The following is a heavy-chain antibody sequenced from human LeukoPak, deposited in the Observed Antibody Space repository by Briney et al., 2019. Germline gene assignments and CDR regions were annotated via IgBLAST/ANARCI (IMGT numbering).Heavy chain of an antibody. Sequence: GGSLRLSCAASGFTFDIYGMNWIRQAPGKGLEWVSHISSGSSPKYYADSVRGRFTISRDNAKKSLYLQMNSLRAEDTALYYCAKDFRYYYGSGSYYTRWGQGTLVTVSS. V-gene: IGHV3-48*04. D-gene: IGHD3-10*01. CDR1: GFTFDIYG. J-gene: IGHJ4*02. CDR2: ISSGSSPK. CDR3: AKDFRYYYGSGSYYTR.